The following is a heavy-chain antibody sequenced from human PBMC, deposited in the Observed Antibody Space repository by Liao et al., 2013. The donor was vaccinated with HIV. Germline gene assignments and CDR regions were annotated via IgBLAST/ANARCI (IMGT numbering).Heavy chain of an antibody. CDR2: IYTSGST. Sequence: QLQLQESGPGLVKPSQTLSLTCTVSGGSISSGSYYWSWIRQPAGKGLEWIGRIYTSGSTNYNPSLKSRVTISVDTSKNQFSLKLSSVTAADTAVYYCARGTIFGPDYWGQGTLVTVSS. CDR1: GGSISSGSYY. CDR3: ARGTIFGPDY. V-gene: IGHV4-61*02. D-gene: IGHD3-3*01. J-gene: IGHJ4*02.